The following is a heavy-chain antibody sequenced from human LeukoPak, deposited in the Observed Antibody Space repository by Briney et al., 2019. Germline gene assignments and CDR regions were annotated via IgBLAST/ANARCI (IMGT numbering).Heavy chain of an antibody. Sequence: PSETLSLTCTVSGDSISSYYWSWIRQPPGKGLEWIGYIYHSGSTNHNPSLKSRVTISVDTSKNQFSLKLSSVTAADTAVYYCARDGYSGNDGIWGQGTLVTVSS. CDR3: ARDGYSGNDGI. V-gene: IGHV4-59*01. D-gene: IGHD5-12*01. CDR2: IYHSGST. CDR1: GDSISSYY. J-gene: IGHJ4*02.